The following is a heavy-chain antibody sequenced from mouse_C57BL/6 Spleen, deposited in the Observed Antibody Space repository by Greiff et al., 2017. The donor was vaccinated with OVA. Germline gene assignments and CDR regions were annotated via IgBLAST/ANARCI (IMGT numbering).Heavy chain of an antibody. Sequence: EVKVVESGEGLVKPGGSLKLSCAASGFTFSSYAMSWVRQTPEKRLEWVAYISSGGDYIYYADTVKGRFTISRDNARNTLYLQMSSLKSEDTAMYYCTREGGYDGTDVPFDYWGQGTTLTVSS. CDR1: GFTFSSYA. CDR3: TREGGYDGTDVPFDY. J-gene: IGHJ2*01. V-gene: IGHV5-9-1*02. D-gene: IGHD2-2*01. CDR2: ISSGGDYI.